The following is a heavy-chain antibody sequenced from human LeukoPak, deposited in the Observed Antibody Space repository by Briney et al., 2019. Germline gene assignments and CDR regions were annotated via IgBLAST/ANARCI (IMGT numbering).Heavy chain of an antibody. Sequence: GASVKVSCKASGGTFSSYAISWVRQAPGQGLGWMGRIIPILDITNYAQKFQGRVTLTADKSTNTAYIEVSSMRSEDTAVYYCATGGYYSDLRYYYGMDVWGQGTTVTVSS. J-gene: IGHJ6*02. V-gene: IGHV1-69*04. CDR3: ATGGYYSDLRYYYGMDV. CDR1: GGTFSSYA. D-gene: IGHD3-22*01. CDR2: IIPILDIT.